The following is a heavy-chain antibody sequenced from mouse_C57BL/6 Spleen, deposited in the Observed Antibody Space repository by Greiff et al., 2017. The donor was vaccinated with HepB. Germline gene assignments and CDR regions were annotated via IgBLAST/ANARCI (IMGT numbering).Heavy chain of an antibody. CDR2: INPNNGGT. V-gene: IGHV1-26*01. Sequence: EVQLQQSGPELVKPGASVKISCKASGYTFTDYYMNWVKQSHGKSLEWIGDINPNNGGTSYNQKFKGKATLTVDKSSSTAYMELRSLTSEDSAVYYCASPLYYGPFAYWGQGTLVTVSA. J-gene: IGHJ3*01. D-gene: IGHD2-1*01. CDR1: GYTFTDYY. CDR3: ASPLYYGPFAY.